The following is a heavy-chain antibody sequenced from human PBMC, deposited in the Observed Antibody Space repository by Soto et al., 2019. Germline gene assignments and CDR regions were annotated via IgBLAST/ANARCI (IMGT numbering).Heavy chain of an antibody. CDR2: IHHSGST. D-gene: IGHD3-3*01. CDR1: GGSFSGYY. J-gene: IGHJ5*02. V-gene: IGHV4-34*01. Sequence: PSETLSLTCAVYGGSFSGYYWSWIRQPPGKGLEWIGEIHHSGSTNYNPSLKSRVTISVDTSKNQFSLKLSSVTAADTAVYYCARGSPLSYYDFWSGYGTANWFDPWGQGTLVTVSS. CDR3: ARGSPLSYYDFWSGYGTANWFDP.